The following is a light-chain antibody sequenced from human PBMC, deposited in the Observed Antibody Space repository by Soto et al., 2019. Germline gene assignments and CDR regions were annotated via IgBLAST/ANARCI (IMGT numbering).Light chain of an antibody. CDR3: QQRSNWPIT. CDR2: GAS. CDR1: QSVADN. J-gene: IGKJ5*01. V-gene: IGKV3D-15*01. Sequence: EVVMTQSPATLSVSPGERVTLSCMSSQSVADNLAWFQQKPGQGPRLLIYGASTRATGIPDRFSGSGSGTEFTLTISSLQSEDFAVYYCQQRSNWPITFGQGTRLEIK.